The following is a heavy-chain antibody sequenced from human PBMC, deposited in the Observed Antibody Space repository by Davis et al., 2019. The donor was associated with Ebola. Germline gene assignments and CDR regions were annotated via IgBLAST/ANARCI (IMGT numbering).Heavy chain of an antibody. CDR1: GFTFSGSG. Sequence: GESLKISCAASGFTFSGSGMHWVRQAPGKGLEWVSLISGNGDSTFYADSVKGRFTISRDNSKNSLYLQMNSLRTEDTAVYYCAKEIDCGGDCSSNYWGQGTLVTVSS. D-gene: IGHD2-21*02. V-gene: IGHV3-43*02. CDR2: ISGNGDST. CDR3: AKEIDCGGDCSSNY. J-gene: IGHJ4*02.